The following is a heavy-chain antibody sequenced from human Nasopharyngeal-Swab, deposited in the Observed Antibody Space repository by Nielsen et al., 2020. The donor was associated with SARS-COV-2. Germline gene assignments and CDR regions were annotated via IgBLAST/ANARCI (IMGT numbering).Heavy chain of an antibody. CDR2: IYHSGST. CDR3: ASRGTDDYGYGMGV. J-gene: IGHJ6*02. V-gene: IGHV4-4*02. D-gene: IGHD3-16*01. Sequence: GSLRLSCAASGFTFSSYAMSWVRQAPGKGLEWIGEIYHSGSTNYNPSLKSRVTISVDKSKNQFSLKLSSVTAADTAVYYCASRGTDDYGYGMGVWGQGTTVTVSS. CDR1: GFTFSSYAM.